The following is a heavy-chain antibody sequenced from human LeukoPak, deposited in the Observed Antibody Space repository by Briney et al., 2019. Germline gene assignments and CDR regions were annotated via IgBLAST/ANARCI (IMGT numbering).Heavy chain of an antibody. D-gene: IGHD3-9*01. V-gene: IGHV1-18*01. CDR2: ISAFNGNT. CDR3: ARLRYFDWLWYFDY. CDR1: GYTLTSYV. Sequence: ASVHESRKASGYTLTSYVFCWVRPAPAQELAGMGWISAFNGNTNYPQKLQGRVSMTTDTTTSTAYMELWSVRSDDTAVYYCARLRYFDWLWYFDYWGQRNLGTVSS. J-gene: IGHJ4*02.